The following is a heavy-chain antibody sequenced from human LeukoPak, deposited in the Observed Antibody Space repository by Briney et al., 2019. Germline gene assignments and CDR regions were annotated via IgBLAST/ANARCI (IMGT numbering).Heavy chain of an antibody. CDR2: INPNSGGT. CDR3: ARGAVPAFYYYMDV. D-gene: IGHD2-2*01. J-gene: IGHJ6*03. V-gene: IGHV1-2*02. CDR1: GYTFTGYF. Sequence: ASVKVSCKVSGYTFTGYFMHWVRQAPGQGLEWMGWINPNSGGTNYAQKFQGRVTMTRDTSISTAYMELSRLGSDDTAVYYCARGAVPAFYYYMDVWGKGTTVTVSS.